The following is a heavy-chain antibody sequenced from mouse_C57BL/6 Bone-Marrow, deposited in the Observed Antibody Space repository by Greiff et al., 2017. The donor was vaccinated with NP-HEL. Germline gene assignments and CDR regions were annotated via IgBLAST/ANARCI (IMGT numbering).Heavy chain of an antibody. CDR3: ARRKTGTPFAY. CDR1: GFTFSSYG. D-gene: IGHD4-1*01. J-gene: IGHJ3*01. Sequence: EVQLVESGGDLVKPGGSLKLSCAASGFTFSSYGMSWVRQTPDKRLEWVATISSGGSYTYYPDSVKGRFTISRDNAKNTLYLQMSSLKSDDTAMYYCARRKTGTPFAYWGQGTLVTVSA. CDR2: ISSGGSYT. V-gene: IGHV5-6*01.